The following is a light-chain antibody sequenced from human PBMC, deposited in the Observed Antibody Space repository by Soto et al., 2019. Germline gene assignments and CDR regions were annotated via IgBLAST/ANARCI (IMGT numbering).Light chain of an antibody. CDR1: SSDVGAYDF. CDR2: DVN. CDR3: SSYTTGSAEA. V-gene: IGLV2-14*03. J-gene: IGLJ1*01. Sequence: QSVLTQPASVSGSPGQSIAMSCTGTSSDVGAYDFVSWYQQHPGKAPKLLIYDVNNRPSGISSRFSGSKSGNTASLTISGLQAEDEAEYYCSSYTTGSAEAFGPGTKVTVL.